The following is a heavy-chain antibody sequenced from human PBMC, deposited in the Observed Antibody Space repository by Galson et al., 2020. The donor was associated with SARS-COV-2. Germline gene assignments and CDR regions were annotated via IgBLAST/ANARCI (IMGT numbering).Heavy chain of an antibody. V-gene: IGHV1-3*01. CDR2: INAGNGNT. D-gene: IGHD6-13*01. CDR3: ASPRSLYSSSWRFDY. J-gene: IGHJ4*02. CDR1: GYTFTSYA. Sequence: ASVKVSCKASGYTFTSYAMHWVRQAPGQRLEWMGWINAGNGNTTYSQKFQGRVTITRDTSASTAYMELSSLRSEDTAVYYCASPRSLYSSSWRFDYWGQGTLVTVSS.